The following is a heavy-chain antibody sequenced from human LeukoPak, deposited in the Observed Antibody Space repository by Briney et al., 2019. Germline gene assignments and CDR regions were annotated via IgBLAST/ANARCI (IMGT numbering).Heavy chain of an antibody. Sequence: GGSLRLTCTASGFTFSDYWMTWVRQAPGKGPEWVANIKQDGSQRYYVDSVRGRFTISRDNAKNSLFLQMNGLRAEDTAVYYCARRGGSSSRRSPIDYWGQGTLVTVSS. V-gene: IGHV3-7*01. J-gene: IGHJ4*02. D-gene: IGHD6-6*01. CDR3: ARRGGSSSRRSPIDY. CDR2: IKQDGSQR. CDR1: GFTFSDYW.